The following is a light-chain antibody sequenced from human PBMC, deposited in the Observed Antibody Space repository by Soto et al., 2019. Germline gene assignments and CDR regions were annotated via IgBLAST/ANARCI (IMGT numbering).Light chain of an antibody. CDR3: SSYAGSNTWV. V-gene: IGLV2-8*01. Sequence: ALTQPPSASGSPGQSVTISCTGTSGDVGRYNYVSWYQQHPRKAPKLLIYEVSKRPSGVPDRFSGSKSGNTASLTVSGLQAEDEAHYYCSSYAGSNTWVFGGGTKLTVL. CDR1: SGDVGRYNY. CDR2: EVS. J-gene: IGLJ3*02.